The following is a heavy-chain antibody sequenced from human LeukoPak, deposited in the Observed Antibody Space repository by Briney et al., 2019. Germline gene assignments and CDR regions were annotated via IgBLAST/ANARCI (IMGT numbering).Heavy chain of an antibody. D-gene: IGHD3-10*01. CDR1: GYVFANYW. CDR3: ARGMAIYGGSGSYYNYFDY. Sequence: GESLKISCKGSGYVFANYWIAWVRQMPGKGLEWMGIIYPGDSDTRYSPSFQGQVTISADKSISTAYLQWSSLKASDTAMYYCARGMAIYGGSGSYYNYFDYWGQGTLVTVSS. CDR2: IYPGDSDT. V-gene: IGHV5-51*01. J-gene: IGHJ4*02.